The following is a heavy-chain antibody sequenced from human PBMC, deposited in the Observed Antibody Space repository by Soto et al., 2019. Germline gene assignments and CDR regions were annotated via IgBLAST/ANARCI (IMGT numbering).Heavy chain of an antibody. V-gene: IGHV4-59*08. J-gene: IGHJ4*02. CDR2: IYYSGST. D-gene: IGHD6-19*01. Sequence: SETLSLTCTVSGGSISSDYWIWIRQPPGKGLEWIGYIYYSGSTNYNPSLKSRVTISVDTSKNQFSLKLSSVTAADTAVYYCARHIAVADSPWDYWGQGTLVTVSS. CDR3: ARHIAVADSPWDY. CDR1: GGSISSDY.